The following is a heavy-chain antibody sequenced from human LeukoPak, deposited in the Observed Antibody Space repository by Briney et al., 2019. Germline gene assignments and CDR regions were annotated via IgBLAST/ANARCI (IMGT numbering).Heavy chain of an antibody. CDR2: IIPIFGTA. Sequence: ASVKVSCKASGGTFSSYAISWVRQAPGQGLEWMGGIIPIFGTANYAQKFQGRVTITTDESTSTAYMELSSLRSEDTAVYYYATRGRYYGSGSYSPDNFDYWGQGTLVTVSS. CDR3: ATRGRYYGSGSYSPDNFDY. V-gene: IGHV1-69*05. D-gene: IGHD3-10*01. CDR1: GGTFSSYA. J-gene: IGHJ4*02.